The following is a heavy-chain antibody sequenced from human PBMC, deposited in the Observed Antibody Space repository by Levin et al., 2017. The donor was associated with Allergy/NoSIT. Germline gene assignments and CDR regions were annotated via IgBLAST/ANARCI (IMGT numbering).Heavy chain of an antibody. CDR3: ARGKDIVVVETWDWYFDL. D-gene: IGHD2-15*01. V-gene: IGHV4-34*01. J-gene: IGHJ2*01. CDR2: INHSGST. CDR1: GGSFSGYY. Sequence: SQTLSLTCAVYGGSFSGYYWSWIRQPPGKGLEWIGEINHSGSTNYNPSLKSRVTISVDTSKNQFSLKLSSVTAADTAVYYCARGKDIVVVETWDWYFDLWGRGTLVTVSS.